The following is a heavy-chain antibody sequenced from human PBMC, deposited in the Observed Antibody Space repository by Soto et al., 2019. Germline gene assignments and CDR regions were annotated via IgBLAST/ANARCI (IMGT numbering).Heavy chain of an antibody. V-gene: IGHV3-30*03. Sequence: GGSLRLSCAASGFTFSSYGMHWVRQAQGKGLEWVAVISYDGSNKYYVDSVKGRFTISRDNAKNSLYLQMNSLRAEDTAVYYCARDQYGRYYDSSGYYYVRVFDYWGQGTLVTVSS. D-gene: IGHD3-22*01. CDR3: ARDQYGRYYDSSGYYYVRVFDY. CDR1: GFTFSSYG. J-gene: IGHJ4*02. CDR2: ISYDGSNK.